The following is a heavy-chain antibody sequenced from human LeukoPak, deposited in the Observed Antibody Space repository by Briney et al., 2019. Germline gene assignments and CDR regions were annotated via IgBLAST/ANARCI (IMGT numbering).Heavy chain of an antibody. J-gene: IGHJ6*03. CDR1: GYIFTDHY. D-gene: IGHD3-10*01. CDR3: ARDRGRISDYYGSGRSLHYYMDV. V-gene: IGHV1-2*02. CDR2: INPNSGGT. Sequence: APVKVSCKASGYIFTDHYMHWVRQAPGQGLEWMGWINPNSGGTNYAQKFQGRVTMTRDTSISTAYMDLSRLTSDDTAVYYCARDRGRISDYYGSGRSLHYYMDVWGKGTTVTVSS.